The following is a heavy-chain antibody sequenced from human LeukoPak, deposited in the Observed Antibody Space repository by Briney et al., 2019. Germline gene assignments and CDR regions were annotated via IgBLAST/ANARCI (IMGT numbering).Heavy chain of an antibody. Sequence: SQTLSLTCAISGDIVSSNTAAWNWIRQSPSRGLEWLGRTYYRSKWYNDYAISVKSRILINPDTSKNQFSLQLNSATPEDTAVYYCAHATGYLVHWGQGTLVTVSS. D-gene: IGHD1-1*01. CDR1: GDIVSSNTAA. CDR3: AHATGYLVH. V-gene: IGHV6-1*01. CDR2: TYYRSKWYN. J-gene: IGHJ4*02.